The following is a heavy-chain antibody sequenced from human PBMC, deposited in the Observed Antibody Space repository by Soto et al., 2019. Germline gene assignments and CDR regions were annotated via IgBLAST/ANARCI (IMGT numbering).Heavy chain of an antibody. CDR2: IYSSGST. V-gene: IGHV4-31*03. D-gene: IGHD4-17*01. CDR1: GGSISSGGYY. CDR3: ARAGDYGDYGVDY. J-gene: IGHJ4*02. Sequence: QVQLQESGPGPVKPSQTLSLTCTVSGGSISSGGYYWSWIRQHPGKGLEWIGCIYSSGSTYFNTSLKSRATISVDTSKNQFTLKLSSVTAADTAVYYCARAGDYGDYGVDYWGQGTLVTVSS.